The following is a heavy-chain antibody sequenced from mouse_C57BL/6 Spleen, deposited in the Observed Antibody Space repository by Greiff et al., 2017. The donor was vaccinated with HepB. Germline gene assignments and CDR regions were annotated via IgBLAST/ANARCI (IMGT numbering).Heavy chain of an antibody. CDR1: GYTFTSYW. D-gene: IGHD1-3*01. Sequence: QVQLQQPGAELVKPGASVKLSCKASGYTFTSYWMHWVKQRPGQGLEWIGMIHPNSGSTNYNEKFKSKATLTVDKSSSTAYMQLSSLTSEDSAVYYCAPSKSRYWYFDVWGTGTTVTVSS. CDR2: IHPNSGST. V-gene: IGHV1-64*01. J-gene: IGHJ1*03. CDR3: APSKSRYWYFDV.